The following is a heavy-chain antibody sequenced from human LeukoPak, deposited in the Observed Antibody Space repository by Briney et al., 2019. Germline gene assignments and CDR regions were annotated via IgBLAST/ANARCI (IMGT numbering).Heavy chain of an antibody. CDR2: ISFDGINE. J-gene: IGHJ2*01. Sequence: GGSLRLSCAASGFTFNSYSMHWVRQAPGKGLDWVAVISFDGINEYYADSVKGRFTISRDNSKNTLYLQINSLRAEDTSVYYCARAGYSNRYWHFDLWGRGTLVTVSS. CDR1: GFTFNSYS. D-gene: IGHD4-11*01. CDR3: ARAGYSNRYWHFDL. V-gene: IGHV3-30-3*01.